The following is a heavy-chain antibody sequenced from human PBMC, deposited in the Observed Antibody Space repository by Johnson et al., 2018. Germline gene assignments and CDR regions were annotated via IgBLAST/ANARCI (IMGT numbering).Heavy chain of an antibody. Sequence: QVQLVQSGAEVKKPGSSVKVSCKASGGTFRNYGISWVRQAPGQGLEWMGGIIMSFGTANYAQEFQGRVTITADEATSTAYMEVNRLKSEDTAVYFCARVGNPYYYFDYWGQGTLVTVSS. D-gene: IGHD1-26*01. J-gene: IGHJ4*02. CDR2: IIMSFGTA. V-gene: IGHV1-69*01. CDR3: ARVGNPYYYFDY. CDR1: GGTFRNYG.